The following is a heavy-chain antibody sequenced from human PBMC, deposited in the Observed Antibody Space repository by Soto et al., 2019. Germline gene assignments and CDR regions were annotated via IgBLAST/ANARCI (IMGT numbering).Heavy chain of an antibody. J-gene: IGHJ4*02. CDR2: ISVSGGTT. Sequence: GGSLRLSCAASGFTFRNYAMNWVRQAPGKGLEWVSGISVSGGTTYYADSVKGRFTVSRDNSKNTVFLQMNSLRAEDTAVYFCAKGMYYYDSSGYRLFDYWGQGTLVTVSS. V-gene: IGHV3-23*01. CDR1: GFTFRNYA. CDR3: AKGMYYYDSSGYRLFDY. D-gene: IGHD3-22*01.